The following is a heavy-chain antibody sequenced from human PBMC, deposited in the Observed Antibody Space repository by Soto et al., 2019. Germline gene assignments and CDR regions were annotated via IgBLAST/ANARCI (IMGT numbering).Heavy chain of an antibody. J-gene: IGHJ4*02. CDR2: IKSKTDGGTT. CDR3: TTADYDSSGYTDR. D-gene: IGHD3-22*01. Sequence: EVQLVESGGGLVKPGGSLRLSCAASGFTFSNAWMNWVRQAPGKGLEWVGRIKSKTDGGTTDYAAPVKGRFTISRDDSKNTLYLQMNSLKTEDTAVYYCTTADYDSSGYTDRWGQGTLVTVSS. CDR1: GFTFSNAW. V-gene: IGHV3-15*07.